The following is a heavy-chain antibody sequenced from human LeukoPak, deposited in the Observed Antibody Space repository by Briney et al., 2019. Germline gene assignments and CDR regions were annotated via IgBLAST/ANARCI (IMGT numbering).Heavy chain of an antibody. CDR1: GFTFRSHG. CDR3: ARDCAEARMDV. D-gene: IGHD2-21*01. CDR2: IWYDGSNK. V-gene: IGHV3-33*01. Sequence: GGSLRLSCAASGFTFRSHGMHWVRQAPGKGLEWVAIIWYDGSNKYYADSVKGRFTISRDNSKNTLYLQMNSLRAEDTAVYYCARDCAEARMDVWGKGTTVSVSS. J-gene: IGHJ6*04.